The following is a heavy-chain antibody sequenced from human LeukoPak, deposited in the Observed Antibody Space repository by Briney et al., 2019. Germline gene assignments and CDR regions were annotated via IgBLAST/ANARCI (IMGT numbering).Heavy chain of an antibody. CDR3: ARLFVGATEAFDY. CDR1: GGSISSYY. Sequence: SETLSLTYTVSGGSISSYYWSWIRQPPGKGLEWIGYIYYSGSTNYNPSLKSRVTISVDTSKNQFSLKLSSVTAADTAVYYCARLFVGATEAFDYWGQGTLVTVSS. V-gene: IGHV4-59*08. CDR2: IYYSGST. D-gene: IGHD1-26*01. J-gene: IGHJ4*02.